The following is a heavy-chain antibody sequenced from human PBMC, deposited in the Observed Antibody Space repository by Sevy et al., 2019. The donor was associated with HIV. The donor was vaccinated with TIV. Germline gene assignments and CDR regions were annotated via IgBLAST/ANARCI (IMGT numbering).Heavy chain of an antibody. D-gene: IGHD3-16*02. CDR1: GFTFSSYS. Sequence: GGSLRLSCAASGFTFSSYSMNWVRQAPGKGLEWASYISGSSTTIYYADSVKGRFTISRDNAKNSLYLQMNSLRAEDTAVYYWSREGGYRDQGMDVRGQGTTVTVSS. CDR3: SREGGYRDQGMDV. V-gene: IGHV3-48*01. J-gene: IGHJ6*02. CDR2: ISGSSTTI.